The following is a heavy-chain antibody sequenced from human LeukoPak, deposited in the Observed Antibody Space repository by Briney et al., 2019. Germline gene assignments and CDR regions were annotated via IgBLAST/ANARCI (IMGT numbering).Heavy chain of an antibody. V-gene: IGHV4-39*01. Sequence: SETLSLTCTVSGGSISSSSYYWGWIRQPPGKGLEWGVSIYYSGSTYYNPSLKSRATISVDTSKNQFSLKLSSVTAADTAVYYCASSALWFGELLNWFDPWGQGTLVTVSS. CDR1: GGSISSSSYY. J-gene: IGHJ5*02. CDR3: ASSALWFGELLNWFDP. D-gene: IGHD3-10*01. CDR2: IYYSGST.